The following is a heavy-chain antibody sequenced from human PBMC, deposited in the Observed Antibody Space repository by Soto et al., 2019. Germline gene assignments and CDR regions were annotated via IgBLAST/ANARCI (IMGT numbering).Heavy chain of an antibody. CDR2: IYYSGST. Sequence: SERLYLTCAVSGGSISSYYWSWIRQHPGKGLEWIGYIYYSGSTNYNPSLKSRVTISVDTSKNQFSLKLSSETAADTAVYYCARFTTTTFYYYGSGSYYSVSWFDPWGQGTLVTVSS. D-gene: IGHD3-10*01. J-gene: IGHJ5*02. CDR1: GGSISSYY. V-gene: IGHV4-59*01. CDR3: ARFTTTTFYYYGSGSYYSVSWFDP.